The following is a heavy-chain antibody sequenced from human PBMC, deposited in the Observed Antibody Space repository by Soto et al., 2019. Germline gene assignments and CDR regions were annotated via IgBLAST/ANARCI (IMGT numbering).Heavy chain of an antibody. CDR3: ARHSYCSGGSCYRYWYFDL. CDR2: IYHSGST. J-gene: IGHJ2*01. V-gene: IGHV4-4*02. CDR1: GDSISSSKW. Sequence: SETLSLTCAVSGDSISSSKWWSWVRQPPGKGLEWIGEIYHSGSTNYNPSLKSRVIISVDKSKNQFSLKLSSVTAADTAVYYCARHSYCSGGSCYRYWYFDLWGRGTLVTVSS. D-gene: IGHD2-15*01.